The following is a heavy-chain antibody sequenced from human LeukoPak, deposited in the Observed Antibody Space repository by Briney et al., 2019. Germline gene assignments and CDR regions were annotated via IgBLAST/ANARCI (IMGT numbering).Heavy chain of an antibody. J-gene: IGHJ4*02. CDR1: RFTFDDYA. CDR3: AKGNWDY. Sequence: GGSLRLSCAVCRFTFDDYAMHWVRQAPGKGLECVSLISGVGGSTYYADSVKGRFTISRDNSKNSLYLQINSLRTEDTALYYCAKGNWDYWGQGTLVTVSS. D-gene: IGHD1-1*01. V-gene: IGHV3-43*02. CDR2: ISGVGGST.